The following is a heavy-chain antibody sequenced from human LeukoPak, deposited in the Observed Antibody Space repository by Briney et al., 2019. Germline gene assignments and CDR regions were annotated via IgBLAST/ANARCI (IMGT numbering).Heavy chain of an antibody. J-gene: IGHJ5*02. CDR1: GFTFSSYA. D-gene: IGHD3-10*01. CDR2: ISGSGGST. CDR3: AKGHILLWFVA. Sequence: GGSLRLSCAASGFTFSSYAMSWVRQAPGKGLEWVSAISGSGGSTYYADSVKGRFAISRDNSKNTLYLQMNSLRAEDTAVYYCAKGHILLWFVAWGQGTLVTVSS. V-gene: IGHV3-23*01.